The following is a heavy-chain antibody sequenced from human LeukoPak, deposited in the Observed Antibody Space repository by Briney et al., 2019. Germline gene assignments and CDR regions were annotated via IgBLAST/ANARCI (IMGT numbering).Heavy chain of an antibody. CDR2: RGQDGSQQ. CDR3: ARDESGGSSVGSTQYNWFDP. CDR1: IFTFSRVW. J-gene: IGHJ5*02. D-gene: IGHD1-26*01. Sequence: GGAGRPCCAAAIFTFSRVWITWVPLAAGKGLGWVANRGQDGSQQHYVDSVKGRFTICRDNAKSPLYLQMNSLRVEDTAVYYWARDESGGSSVGSTQYNWFDPWGQGTLVTASS. V-gene: IGHV3-7*01.